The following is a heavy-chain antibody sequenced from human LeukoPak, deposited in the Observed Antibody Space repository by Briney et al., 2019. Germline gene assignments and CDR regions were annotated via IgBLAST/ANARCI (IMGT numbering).Heavy chain of an antibody. V-gene: IGHV3-48*01. CDR2: ITSSSSII. CDR1: GFTFSSYS. CDR3: ARELYYGSGSDV. Sequence: GGSLRLSCAASGFTFSSYSMNWVRQAPGKGLEWVSYITSSSSIIYYGDSVKGRFTVSRDNAKNSLYLQMNSLRAEDTAVYYCARELYYGSGSDVWGQGTTVTVSS. D-gene: IGHD3-10*01. J-gene: IGHJ6*02.